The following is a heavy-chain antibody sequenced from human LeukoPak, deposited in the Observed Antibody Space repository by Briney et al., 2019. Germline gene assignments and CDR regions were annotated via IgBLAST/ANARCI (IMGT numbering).Heavy chain of an antibody. J-gene: IGHJ3*02. D-gene: IGHD3-22*01. CDR1: GYRFTSHW. CDR3: ARRYYYDSSAYYYFTDAFDI. V-gene: IGHV5-51*01. Sequence: GESLQISCQGSGYRFTSHWIGWVRQMPGKGLEWMGIIYPGESDIRYSPSFQGQVTISADKSITTAYLQWSSLKASDTVMYYCARRYYYDSSAYYYFTDAFDIWGQGTMVTVPS. CDR2: IYPGESDI.